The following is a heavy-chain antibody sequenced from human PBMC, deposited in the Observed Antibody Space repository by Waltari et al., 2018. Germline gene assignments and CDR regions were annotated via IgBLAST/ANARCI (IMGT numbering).Heavy chain of an antibody. CDR1: AAGTTYP. V-gene: IGHV7-4-1*02. D-gene: IGHD6-25*01. Sequence: QFRLVQSEPALKRPGASVRISCNVSAAGTTYPIPWVRQAPGQGLVWVGSIDPTTGHPTYARDFAGRFALSTDASVATSYLVISDLQTADTALYYCVRTWGYSGYVFWGQGTLITVSS. J-gene: IGHJ4*02. CDR3: VRTWGYSGYVF. CDR2: IDPTTGHP.